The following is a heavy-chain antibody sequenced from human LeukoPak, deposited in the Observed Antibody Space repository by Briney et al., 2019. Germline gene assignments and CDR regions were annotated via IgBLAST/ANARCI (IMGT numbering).Heavy chain of an antibody. V-gene: IGHV4-59*12. Sequence: SETLSLTCTVSGGSISSYYWSWIRQPPGKGLEWIGYIYYSGSTNYNPSLKSRVTISVDTSKNQFSLKLSSVTAADTAVYYCARDPVIAAAGPFDYWGQGTLVTVSS. D-gene: IGHD6-13*01. J-gene: IGHJ4*02. CDR1: GGSISSYY. CDR2: IYYSGST. CDR3: ARDPVIAAAGPFDY.